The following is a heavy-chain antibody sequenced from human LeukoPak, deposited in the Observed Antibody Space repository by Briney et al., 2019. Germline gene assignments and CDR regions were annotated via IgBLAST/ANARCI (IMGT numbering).Heavy chain of an antibody. CDR3: AREDSTVTSDYYYYYMDV. D-gene: IGHD4-17*01. CDR1: GFTFSGSA. V-gene: IGHV3-73*01. J-gene: IGHJ6*03. Sequence: GGSLRLSCAASGFTFSGSAMHWVRQASGKGLEWVGRIRSKANSYATAYAASVKGRFTISRDDSKNTAYLQMNSLKTEDTAVYYCAREDSTVTSDYYYYYMDVWGKGTTVTISS. CDR2: IRSKANSYAT.